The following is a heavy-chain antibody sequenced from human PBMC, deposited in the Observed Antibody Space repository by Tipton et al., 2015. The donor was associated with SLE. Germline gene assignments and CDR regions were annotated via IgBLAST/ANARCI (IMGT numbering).Heavy chain of an antibody. V-gene: IGHV4-34*01. D-gene: IGHD7-27*01. CDR2: INHSGST. J-gene: IGHJ4*02. CDR1: GGSFSGYY. Sequence: LRLSCAVYGGSFSGYYWSWIRQPPGKGLEWIGEINHSGSTNYNPSLKSRVTISVDTSKNQFSLKLSSVTAADTAVYYCARGVGTASGPRDYFDYWGQGTLVTVSS. CDR3: ARGVGTASGPRDYFDY.